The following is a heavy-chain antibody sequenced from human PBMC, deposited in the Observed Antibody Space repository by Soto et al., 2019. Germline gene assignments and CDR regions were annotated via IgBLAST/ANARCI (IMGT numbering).Heavy chain of an antibody. J-gene: IGHJ6*02. CDR3: ARDLRESHYYYYYGIDV. V-gene: IGHV1-2*04. CDR1: GYTFTGYY. Sequence: GASVKVSCTASGYTFTGYYMHWVRQAPGQGLERMGWINPNSGGTNYAQKFQGWVTMTRDTSISTAYMELSRLRSDDTAVYYCARDLRESHYYYYYGIDVWRQGTTVTVSS. CDR2: INPNSGGT.